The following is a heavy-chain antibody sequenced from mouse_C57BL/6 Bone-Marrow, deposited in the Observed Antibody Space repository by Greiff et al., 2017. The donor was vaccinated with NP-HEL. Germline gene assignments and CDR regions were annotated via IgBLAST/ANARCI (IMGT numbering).Heavy chain of an antibody. J-gene: IGHJ4*01. V-gene: IGHV3-6*01. CDR3: AREVGNYPYAMDY. Sequence: EVKLQESGPGLVKPSQSLSLTCSVTGYSITSGYYWNWIRQFPGNKLEWMGYISYDGSNNYNPSLKNRISITRDTSKNQFFLKLNSVTTEDTATYYCAREVGNYPYAMDYWGQGTSVTVSS. CDR2: ISYDGSN. D-gene: IGHD2-1*01. CDR1: GYSITSGYY.